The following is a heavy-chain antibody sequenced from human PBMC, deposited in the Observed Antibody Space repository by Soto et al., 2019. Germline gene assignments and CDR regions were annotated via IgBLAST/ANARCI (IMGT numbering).Heavy chain of an antibody. CDR1: GFTFSSYS. V-gene: IGHV3-21*01. D-gene: IGHD3-10*01. Sequence: GGSLRLSCAASGFTFSSYSMNWVRQAPGKGLEWVSSISSSSSYIYYADSVKGRFTISRDNAKNSLYLQMNSLRAEDMAVYYCARVGYYGSGSYGPFDYWGQGTLVTVSS. CDR2: ISSSSSYI. CDR3: ARVGYYGSGSYGPFDY. J-gene: IGHJ4*02.